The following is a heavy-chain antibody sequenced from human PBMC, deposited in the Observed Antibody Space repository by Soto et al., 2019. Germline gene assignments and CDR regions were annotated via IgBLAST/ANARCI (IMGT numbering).Heavy chain of an antibody. J-gene: IGHJ4*02. D-gene: IGHD6-13*01. V-gene: IGHV3-48*01. CDR1: GFTFSSYS. CDR2: ISSSSSTI. CDR3: AKDKDSSSWYFDY. Sequence: PGGSLRLSCAASGFTFSSYSMNWVRQAPGKGLEWVSYISSSSSTIYYADSVKGRFTISRDNAKNSLYLQMNSLRAEDTAVYYCAKDKDSSSWYFDYWGQGTLVTVS.